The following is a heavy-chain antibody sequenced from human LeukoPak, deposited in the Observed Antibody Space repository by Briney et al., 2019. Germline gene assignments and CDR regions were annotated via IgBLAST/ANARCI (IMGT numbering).Heavy chain of an antibody. D-gene: IGHD1-26*01. CDR3: ARQEGGIVGPY. CDR2: IYTGGST. Sequence: SETLSLTCTVSGGSINSYFWTWIRQPAGKGLEWIGRIYTGGSTNYNPSLKSRVTMSVDTSKDQFSLKLSSVTAADTAVYYCARQEGGIVGPYWGQGTLVTVSS. CDR1: GGSINSYF. V-gene: IGHV4-4*07. J-gene: IGHJ4*02.